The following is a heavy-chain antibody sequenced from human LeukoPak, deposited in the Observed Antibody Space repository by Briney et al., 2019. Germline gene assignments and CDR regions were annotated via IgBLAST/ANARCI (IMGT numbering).Heavy chain of an antibody. D-gene: IGHD3-16*01. J-gene: IGHJ5*01. V-gene: IGHV3-23*01. CDR1: GFTFSFFA. CDR3: AKCGHDYIYGDLDS. Sequence: SGGSLRLSCAASGFTFSFFAMGWVRQAPGKGLEWVSAISGNTGNTYYADSVKGRFTISRDNSKNTLYLQMNGLRAEDTAVYFCAKCGHDYIYGDLDSWGQEPWSPSPQ. CDR2: ISGNTGNT.